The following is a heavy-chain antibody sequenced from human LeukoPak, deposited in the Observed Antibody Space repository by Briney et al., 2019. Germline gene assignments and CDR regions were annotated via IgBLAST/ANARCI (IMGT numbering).Heavy chain of an antibody. Sequence: SETLSLTCTVSGGSISSYYWSWIRQPAGKGLEWIGRIYTSGSTNYNPSLKSRVTISVDTSKNQFSLKLSSVTAADTAVYYCARGRRWLQLGYFDYWGQGTLVTVSS. CDR2: IYTSGST. CDR3: ARGRRWLQLGYFDY. J-gene: IGHJ4*02. D-gene: IGHD5-24*01. CDR1: GGSISSYY. V-gene: IGHV4-4*07.